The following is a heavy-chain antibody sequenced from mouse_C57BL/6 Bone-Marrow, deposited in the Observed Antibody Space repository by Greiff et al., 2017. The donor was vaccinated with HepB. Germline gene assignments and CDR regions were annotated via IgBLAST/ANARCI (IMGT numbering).Heavy chain of an antibody. V-gene: IGHV1-54*01. Sequence: QVQLQQSGAERVRPGTSVKVSCKASGYAFTNYLIEGVKQRPGQGLEWIGVINPGSGGTNYNEKFKGKATLTADKSSSTAYMQLSSLTSEDSAVYFCARDSDNAMDYWGQGTSVTVSS. CDR3: ARDSDNAMDY. CDR2: INPGSGGT. CDR1: GYAFTNYL. J-gene: IGHJ4*01. D-gene: IGHD3-1*01.